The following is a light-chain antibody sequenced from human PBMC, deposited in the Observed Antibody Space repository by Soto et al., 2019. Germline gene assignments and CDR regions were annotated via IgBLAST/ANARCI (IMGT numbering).Light chain of an antibody. V-gene: IGKV3-20*01. CDR3: QQYGSSPLT. Sequence: ENGMRQSPATLSVSTGERATLSCRASQSVSSNLAWYQQKPGQAPRLLIYGASTRATGIPARFSGSGSGTDFTLTISRLEPEDFAVFYCQQYGSSPLTFGGGAKVDI. CDR1: QSVSSN. J-gene: IGKJ4*01. CDR2: GAS.